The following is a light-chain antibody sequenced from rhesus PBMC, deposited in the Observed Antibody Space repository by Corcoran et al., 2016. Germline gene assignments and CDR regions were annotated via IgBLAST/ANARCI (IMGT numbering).Light chain of an antibody. V-gene: IGKV1S17*01. CDR1: QGISNN. J-gene: IGKJ3*01. Sequence: EIQMTQSPSSLSASVGDTVTITCRASQGISNNVDWYQQKPGKVPNLLIYYASTLQSGVPSSFSGSGSGTDFTLPISSLQPEDFATYSCPHCYGTPPFTFRPGTKLDIK. CDR2: YAS. CDR3: PHCYGTPPFT.